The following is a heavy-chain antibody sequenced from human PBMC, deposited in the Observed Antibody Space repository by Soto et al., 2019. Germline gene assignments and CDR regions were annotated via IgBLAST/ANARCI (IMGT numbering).Heavy chain of an antibody. Sequence: QVQLVQSGGEVKTPGASVKVSCKASGYTFTNYGITWVRQAPGQGLEWLGWIGPYSLETDYAQKFQGRVTMTTDTSTTTTYMELRSLTSDDTAVYYCARAISTSRYNWFDPWGQGSLVTVSS. CDR1: GYTFTNYG. J-gene: IGHJ5*02. CDR3: ARAISTSRYNWFDP. CDR2: IGPYSLET. D-gene: IGHD2-2*01. V-gene: IGHV1-18*04.